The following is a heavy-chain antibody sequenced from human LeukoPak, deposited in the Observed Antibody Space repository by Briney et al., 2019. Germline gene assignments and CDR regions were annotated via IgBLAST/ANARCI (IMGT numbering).Heavy chain of an antibody. CDR1: GFTFSSYA. D-gene: IGHD3-3*01. CDR2: ISYDGSNK. J-gene: IGHJ4*02. Sequence: GGSLRLSRAASGFTFSSYAMHWVRQAPGKGLEWVAVISYDGSNKYYADSVKGRFTISRDNSKNTLYLQMNSLRAEDTAVYYCARRSSENYFDYWGQGTLVTVSS. V-gene: IGHV3-30-3*01. CDR3: ARRSSENYFDY.